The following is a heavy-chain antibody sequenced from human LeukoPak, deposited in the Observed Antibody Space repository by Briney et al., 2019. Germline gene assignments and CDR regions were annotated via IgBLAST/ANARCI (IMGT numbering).Heavy chain of an antibody. CDR1: GFTFSNYF. V-gene: IGHV3-30*04. J-gene: IGHJ3*02. CDR3: ARERQDTVIHSGAFDI. Sequence: PGRSLRLSCAASGFTFSNYFMHWVRQAPGKGLEWVADIASDGSHTLYVESVKGRFTISRDNSKNTLYLQMNSLRAEDTAVYFCARERQDTVIHSGAFDIWGQGTMVTVSS. CDR2: IASDGSHT. D-gene: IGHD2-21*02.